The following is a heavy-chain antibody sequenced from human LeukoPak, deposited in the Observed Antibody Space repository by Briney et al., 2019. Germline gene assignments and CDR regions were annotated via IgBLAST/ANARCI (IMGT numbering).Heavy chain of an antibody. V-gene: IGHV3-7*01. CDR3: ATGELELPFDP. CDR2: IKQDGSEK. D-gene: IGHD1-7*01. Sequence: GGSLRLSCAASGFTFSSYGMHWVRQAPGKGLEWVANIKQDGSEKYYVDSVKGRFTISRDNAKNSLYLQMNSLRAEDTAVYYCATGELELPFDPWGQGTLVTVSS. J-gene: IGHJ5*02. CDR1: GFTFSSYG.